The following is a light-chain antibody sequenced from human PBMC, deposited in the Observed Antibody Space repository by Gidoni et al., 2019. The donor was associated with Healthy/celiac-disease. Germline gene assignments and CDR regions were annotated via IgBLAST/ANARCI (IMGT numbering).Light chain of an antibody. Sequence: EIVLTQSPATLSLSPGERATLSCRASPSVSSYLAWYQQKPGQAPRLLIYDASNRATGIPARFSCSGSGTDFTLTISILEPDAFAVYSCQQRSNWPPTFGGGTKVEI. J-gene: IGKJ4*01. CDR1: PSVSSY. CDR2: DAS. V-gene: IGKV3-11*01. CDR3: QQRSNWPPT.